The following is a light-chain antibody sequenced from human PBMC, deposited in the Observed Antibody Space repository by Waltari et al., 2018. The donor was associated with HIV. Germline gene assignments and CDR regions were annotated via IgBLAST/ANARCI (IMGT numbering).Light chain of an antibody. CDR2: EGS. CDR1: SSDVGPYNL. V-gene: IGLV2-23*01. CDR3: CSYAGSSTVI. Sequence: QSALTQPASVSGSPGQSLTISCTGTSSDVGPYNLFSWYQQHPGKAPKRIIYEGSQRPSGVSSRFSGSKSDNTASLTISGLQAEDEADYHCCSYAGSSTVIFGGGTKVTVL. J-gene: IGLJ2*01.